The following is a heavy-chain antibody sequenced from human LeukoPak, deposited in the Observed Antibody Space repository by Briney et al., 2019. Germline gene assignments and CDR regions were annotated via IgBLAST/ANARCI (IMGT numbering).Heavy chain of an antibody. D-gene: IGHD1-14*01. V-gene: IGHV7-4-1*02. CDR2: INTNTGNP. CDR1: GYTFTSHT. CDR3: ARKKVEPDRYFDY. J-gene: IGHJ4*02. Sequence: GASVKVSCKASGYTFTSHTMNWVRQAPGQGLEWMGWINTNTGNPTYAQGFTGRFVFSLDTSVSTAYLQISSLKAEDTAVYYCARKKVEPDRYFDYWGQGTLVTVSP.